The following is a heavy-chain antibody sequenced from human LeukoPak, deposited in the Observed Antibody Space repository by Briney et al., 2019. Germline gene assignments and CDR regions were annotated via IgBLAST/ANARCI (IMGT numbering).Heavy chain of an antibody. CDR3: AHADYYGWGSYGRY. V-gene: IGHV2-5*01. Sequence: SGPTLVNPTQTLTLTCTFSGFSLSTSGVGVGWIRQPPGRALEWLALIYWNDDKRYSPSLKSRLTITKDTSKTQVVLTMTNMDPVETAIYYCAHADYYGWGSYGRYWGQGTLGTVSS. D-gene: IGHD3-10*01. CDR2: IYWNDDK. J-gene: IGHJ4*02. CDR1: GFSLSTSGVG.